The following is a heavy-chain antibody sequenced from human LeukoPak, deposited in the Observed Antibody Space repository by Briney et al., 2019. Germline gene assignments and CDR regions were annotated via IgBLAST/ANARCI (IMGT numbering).Heavy chain of an antibody. CDR1: GGSINNYY. CDR2: IYHSGST. D-gene: IGHD2-21*01. CDR3: ARDVIRDHYYFDY. J-gene: IGHJ4*02. Sequence: SQTLSLTCTVSGGSINNYYWSWIRQPPGKGLEWIGYIYHSGSTYYNPSLKSRVTISVDRSKNQFSLKLSSVTAADTAVYYCARDVIRDHYYFDYWGQGTLVTVSS. V-gene: IGHV4-30-2*01.